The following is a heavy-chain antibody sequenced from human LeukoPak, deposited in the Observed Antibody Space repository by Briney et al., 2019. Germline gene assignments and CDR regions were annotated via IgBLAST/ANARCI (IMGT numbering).Heavy chain of an antibody. D-gene: IGHD6-6*01. V-gene: IGHV4-34*01. CDR1: GFTFRDAA. CDR3: ARIEYSSSGYGMDV. J-gene: IGHJ6*02. CDR2: INHSGST. Sequence: GSLRLSCAVSGFTFRDAAMTWVRQPPGKGLEWIGEINHSGSTNYNPSLKSRVTISVDTSKNQFSLKLSSVTAADTAVYYCARIEYSSSGYGMDVWGQGTTVTVSS.